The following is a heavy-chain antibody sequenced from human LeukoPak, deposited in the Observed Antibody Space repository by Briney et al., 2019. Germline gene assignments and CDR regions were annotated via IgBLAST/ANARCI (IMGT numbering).Heavy chain of an antibody. CDR3: ARGHLWFGELWPSDY. J-gene: IGHJ4*02. D-gene: IGHD3-10*01. Sequence: SGGSLRLSCAASGFTFSSHWMHWVRQAPGKGLVWVSRINSDGSSISYADSVKGRFTISRDNAKNTLYLQMNSLRAEDTAVYYCARGHLWFGELWPSDYWGQGTLVTVSS. CDR2: INSDGSSI. CDR1: GFTFSSHW. V-gene: IGHV3-74*01.